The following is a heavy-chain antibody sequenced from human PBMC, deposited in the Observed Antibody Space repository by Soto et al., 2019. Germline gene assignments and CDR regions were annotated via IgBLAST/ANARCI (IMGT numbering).Heavy chain of an antibody. J-gene: IGHJ5*02. CDR1: GFTFSNYA. V-gene: IGHV3-23*01. Sequence: EVHLLESGGGLVQPGGSLRLSCAASGFTFSNYAMNWVRQAPGKGLEWVSAISGSGGSTYYADSMKGRFTISRDNSKNTLYLQMNSLGAEDTAVYYCAKSPYNYDSSGYHRGYNWFDPWGQGTLVTVSS. CDR3: AKSPYNYDSSGYHRGYNWFDP. D-gene: IGHD3-22*01. CDR2: ISGSGGST.